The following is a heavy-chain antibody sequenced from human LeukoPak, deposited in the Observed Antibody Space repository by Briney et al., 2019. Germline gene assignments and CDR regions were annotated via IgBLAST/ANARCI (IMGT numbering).Heavy chain of an antibody. J-gene: IGHJ4*02. CDR1: GYTFTSYY. Sequence: GASVKVSCKASGYTFTSYYMHRVRQAPGQGLEWMGIINPSGGSTSYAQKFQGRVTMTRDTSMSTVYMELSSLRSEDTAVYYCARDRSGYYSDFDYWGQGTLVTISS. V-gene: IGHV1-46*01. CDR3: ARDRSGYYSDFDY. CDR2: INPSGGST. D-gene: IGHD3-3*01.